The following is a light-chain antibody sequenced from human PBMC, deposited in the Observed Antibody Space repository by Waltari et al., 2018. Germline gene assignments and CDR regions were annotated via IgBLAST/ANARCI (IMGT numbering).Light chain of an antibody. V-gene: IGLV1-51*02. J-gene: IGLJ3*02. CDR3: GTWDSGLSGGV. Sequence: QSVLTPPPSVSAAPGQKVPIYCSGSSFNIGNNYVSWYQQVPGTAPKLLIYENNKRPSGIPDRFSGSKSGTSATLGITGLQTGDEADYYCGTWDSGLSGGVFGGGTKLTVL. CDR2: ENN. CDR1: SFNIGNNY.